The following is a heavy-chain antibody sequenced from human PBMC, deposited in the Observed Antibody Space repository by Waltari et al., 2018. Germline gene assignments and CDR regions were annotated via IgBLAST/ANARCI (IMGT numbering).Heavy chain of an antibody. CDR1: GFTLSSYW. V-gene: IGHV3-7*01. J-gene: IGHJ2*01. CDR2: IRQDGGET. D-gene: IGHD2-2*01. CDR3: ARILLPTDTYWYFDL. Sequence: EVQVVESGGGLVQPGGSLRLSCEASGFTLSSYWMSWVRQAPGKGLGWVVNIRQDGGETYYVDSVKGRFTISRDNAKNSMFLQMNSLRAEDTAVYYCARILLPTDTYWYFDLWGRGTLVTVSS.